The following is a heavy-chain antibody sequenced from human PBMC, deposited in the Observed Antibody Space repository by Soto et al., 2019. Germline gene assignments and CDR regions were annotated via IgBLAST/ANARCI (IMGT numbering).Heavy chain of an antibody. Sequence: ESGGGVVQPGRSLRLSCAASGFTFSSYGMHWVRQAPGKGLEWVAVISYDGSNKYYADSVKGRFTISRDNSKNTLYLQMNSLRAEDTAVYYCANLYSSGLDYWGQGTLVTVSS. CDR1: GFTFSSYG. J-gene: IGHJ4*02. V-gene: IGHV3-30*18. CDR2: ISYDGSNK. CDR3: ANLYSSGLDY. D-gene: IGHD6-19*01.